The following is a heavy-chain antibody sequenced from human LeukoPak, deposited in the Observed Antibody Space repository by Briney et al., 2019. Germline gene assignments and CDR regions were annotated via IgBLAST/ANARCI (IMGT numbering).Heavy chain of an antibody. V-gene: IGHV4-59*01. D-gene: IGHD1-1*01. CDR1: GDSISGSY. Sequence: PSETLSLTCTVSGDSISGSYWSWIRQPPGKGLEWIGYIYSSGSTLYNPSLTSRVFISADTSKNQFSLKLTSVTAADTAVYYCARDSDRYSPDYYYGMDVWGQGTTVTVSS. CDR2: IYSSGST. CDR3: ARDSDRYSPDYYYGMDV. J-gene: IGHJ6*02.